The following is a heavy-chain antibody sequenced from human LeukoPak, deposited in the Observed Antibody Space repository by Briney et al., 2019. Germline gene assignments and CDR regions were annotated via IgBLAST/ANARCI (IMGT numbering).Heavy chain of an antibody. CDR1: GGSISTYY. J-gene: IGHJ5*02. CDR3: VRESLVVFPYWFDP. CDR2: IYSSGST. Sequence: KPSETLSLTCTVSGGSISTYYWSWIRQPAAKGLDWIGRIYSSGSTNYNPSLESLVTMSVDTSQNQFSLKLSSVTAADTAVYYCVRESLVVFPYWFDPWGQGTLVTVSS. D-gene: IGHD2-2*01. V-gene: IGHV4-4*07.